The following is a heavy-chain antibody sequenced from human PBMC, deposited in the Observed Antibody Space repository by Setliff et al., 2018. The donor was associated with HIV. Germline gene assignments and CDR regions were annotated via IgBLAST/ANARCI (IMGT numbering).Heavy chain of an antibody. CDR3: ARVSKTYWYSIPRDYYHHMDV. J-gene: IGHJ6*03. CDR2: IDHRGRP. D-gene: IGHD2-8*02. Sequence: SETLSLTCGIYGGSFSDYYWSWIRQPPGKGLEWIGEIDHRGRPKYNPSLNSRVTISIDTSKNQFSLKLSSVSAADTAVYYCARVSKTYWYSIPRDYYHHMDVWGKGTTVTVSS. CDR1: GGSFSDYY. V-gene: IGHV4-34*01.